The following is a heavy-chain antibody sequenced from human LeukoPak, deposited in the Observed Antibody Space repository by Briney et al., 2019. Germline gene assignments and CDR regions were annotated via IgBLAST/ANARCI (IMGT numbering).Heavy chain of an antibody. D-gene: IGHD4-17*01. CDR3: ARGTYYGSFDL. V-gene: IGHV3-74*01. J-gene: IGHJ4*02. CDR2: ISGDGSTT. CDR1: GFTFSSYW. Sequence: GGSLRLSCAASGFTFSSYWMHWVRQAPGKGLVWVSRISGDGSTTSYADSVKGRFTISRDNAKNTLHLQMNSLRVEDTSVYYCARGTYYGSFDLWDQGTLVTVSS.